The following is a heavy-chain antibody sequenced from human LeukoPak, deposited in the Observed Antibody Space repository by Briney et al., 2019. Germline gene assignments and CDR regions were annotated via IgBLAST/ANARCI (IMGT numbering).Heavy chain of an antibody. D-gene: IGHD2-2*01. Sequence: GGSLRLSCAASGFTFSSYGMHWFRQAPGKGLEWVAVISYDGSNKYYADSVKGRFTLSRDNSKNTLYLQMNSLRAEDTAVYYCAKDLADIVVVPAAPPSGYYYGMDVWGQGTTVTVSS. CDR2: ISYDGSNK. CDR3: AKDLADIVVVPAAPPSGYYYGMDV. J-gene: IGHJ6*02. CDR1: GFTFSSYG. V-gene: IGHV3-30*18.